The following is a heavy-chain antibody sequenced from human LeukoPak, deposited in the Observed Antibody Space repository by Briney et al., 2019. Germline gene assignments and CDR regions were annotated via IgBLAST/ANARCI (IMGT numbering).Heavy chain of an antibody. Sequence: ASVKVSCKASGYTFTGYYMHWVRQAPGQGLEWMGWINPNSGGTGYAQNFQGRITITRNTSISTAYMELSSLRSEDTAVYYCTRETSSRYFDYWGQGTLVTVSS. CDR2: INPNSGGT. CDR3: TRETSSRYFDY. J-gene: IGHJ4*02. V-gene: IGHV1-8*03. CDR1: GYTFTGYY.